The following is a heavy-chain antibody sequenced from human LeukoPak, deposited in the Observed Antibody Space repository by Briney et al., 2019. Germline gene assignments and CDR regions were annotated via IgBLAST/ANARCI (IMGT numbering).Heavy chain of an antibody. CDR2: IYSTGST. D-gene: IGHD6-19*01. V-gene: IGHV3-53*01. J-gene: IGHJ4*02. CDR3: ARGSSSGFELDY. Sequence: PGGSLRLSCAASGFTVSSNYMSWVRQPPGKGLKWVSVIYSTGSTHYAASVKGRFTISRDNSKSTLYLQMNSLRGEDTAVYYCARGSSSGFELDYWGQGTLVTVSS. CDR1: GFTVSSNY.